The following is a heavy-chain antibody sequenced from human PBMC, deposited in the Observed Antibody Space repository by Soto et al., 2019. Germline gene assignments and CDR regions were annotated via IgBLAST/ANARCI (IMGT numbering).Heavy chain of an antibody. J-gene: IGHJ6*02. CDR1: GGSISSNNYY. D-gene: IGHD1-1*01. CDR2: IDYSGTT. CDR3: ARTTTLDV. V-gene: IGHV4-39*01. Sequence: QLQVQESGPGLVKPSETLSLTCIVSGGSISSNNYYWGWIRQSPGKGLEWIGSIDYSGTTYCNPSIKSRGTISLDTSKNQLSLKLTSVTAADTAVYHCARTTTLDVWGQGTTVTVSS.